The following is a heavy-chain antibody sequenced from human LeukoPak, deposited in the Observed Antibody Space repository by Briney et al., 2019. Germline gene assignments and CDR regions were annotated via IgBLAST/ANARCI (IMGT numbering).Heavy chain of an antibody. V-gene: IGHV1-46*01. CDR2: INPSGGST. CDR3: AIFRTTGSSVHY. CDR1: GYTFTSYY. J-gene: IGHJ4*02. D-gene: IGHD6-6*01. Sequence: GASVKVSCKASGYTFTSYYMHWVRQAPGQGLEWMGIINPSGGSTSCAQKFQGRVTMTRDTSTSTVYMELSSLRSEDTAVYYCAIFRTTGSSVHYWGQGTLVTVSS.